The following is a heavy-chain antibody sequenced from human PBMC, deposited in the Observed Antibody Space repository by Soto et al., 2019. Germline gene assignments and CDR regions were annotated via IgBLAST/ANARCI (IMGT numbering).Heavy chain of an antibody. CDR2: MNPNSGNT. Sequence: GASLKVSCKASGYTFTSYDINWVRQATGQGLEWMGWMNPNSGNTGYAQKFQGRVTMTRNTSISTAYMELSSLRSEDTAVYYCASSLYDSQAFDIWGQGTMVTVSS. J-gene: IGHJ3*02. D-gene: IGHD3-3*01. CDR3: ASSLYDSQAFDI. V-gene: IGHV1-8*01. CDR1: GYTFTSYD.